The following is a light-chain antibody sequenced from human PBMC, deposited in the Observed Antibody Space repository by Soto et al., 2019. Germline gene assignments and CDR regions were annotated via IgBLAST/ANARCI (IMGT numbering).Light chain of an antibody. J-gene: IGLJ3*02. CDR1: SSDVGGYNY. CDR3: SSYTSSSTWV. Sequence: QSALTQPASVSGSPGPSIAISCTGTSSDVGGYNYVSWYQQHPGKTPNLMIYDVSNRPSGVSNRFSGSNSGNTASLTISGLQAEDEADYYCSSYTSSSTWVFGGRTKLTVL. CDR2: DVS. V-gene: IGLV2-14*01.